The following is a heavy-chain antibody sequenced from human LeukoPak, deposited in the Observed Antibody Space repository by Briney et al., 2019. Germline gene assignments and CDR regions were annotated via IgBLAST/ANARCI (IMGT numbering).Heavy chain of an antibody. CDR3: ARDPSRGYTYGYGDY. Sequence: GRSLRLSCAPSALTFSNYWINWVRQLPGERPEWVANIYRDVRETHYMDSVKGRFTISRDNAKNLLYLQMNGLRAEDTAVYYCARDPSRGYTYGYGDYWGQGTLVTVSS. D-gene: IGHD5-18*01. CDR1: ALTFSNYW. J-gene: IGHJ4*02. V-gene: IGHV3-7*01. CDR2: IYRDVRET.